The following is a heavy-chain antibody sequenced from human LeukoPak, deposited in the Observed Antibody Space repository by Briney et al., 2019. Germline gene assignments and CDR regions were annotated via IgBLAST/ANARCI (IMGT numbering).Heavy chain of an antibody. V-gene: IGHV3-64D*09. CDR1: GFTFTSFA. D-gene: IGHD3-16*01. Sequence: PGGSLRLSCSASGFTFTSFAMHWVRQAPGKGLDYVSAISRNGDSTYHADSVKGRFIISRDNSKNTLFLQMSSLRAEDTAVYYCVKAVNYDYRGFGFDSWGQGTLVTVSS. CDR2: ISRNGDST. CDR3: VKAVNYDYRGFGFDS. J-gene: IGHJ4*02.